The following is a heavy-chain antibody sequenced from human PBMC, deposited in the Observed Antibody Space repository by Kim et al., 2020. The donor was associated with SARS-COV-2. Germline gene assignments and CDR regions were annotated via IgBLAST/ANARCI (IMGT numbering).Heavy chain of an antibody. Sequence: SVKVSCKASGGTFSSYAISWVRQAPGQGLEWMGGIIPIFGTANYAQKFQGRVTITADESTSTAYMELSSLRSEDTAVYYCARASILSYLGVEVPYYYGMDVWGQGTTVTVSS. D-gene: IGHD2-21*01. CDR2: IIPIFGTA. V-gene: IGHV1-69*13. J-gene: IGHJ6*02. CDR1: GGTFSSYA. CDR3: ARASILSYLGVEVPYYYGMDV.